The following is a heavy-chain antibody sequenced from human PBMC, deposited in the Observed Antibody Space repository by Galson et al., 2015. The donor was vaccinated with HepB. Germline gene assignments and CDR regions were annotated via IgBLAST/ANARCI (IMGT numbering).Heavy chain of an antibody. V-gene: IGHV3-30*18. CDR2: ISYDGSNK. CDR3: AKDRLDSRELVDYYYGMDV. J-gene: IGHJ6*02. D-gene: IGHD2-8*02. CDR1: GFTFSSYG. Sequence: LRLSCAASGFTFSSYGMHWVRQAPGKGLEWVAVISYDGSNKYYADSVKGRFTISRDNSKNTLYLQMNSLRAEDTAVYYCAKDRLDSRELVDYYYGMDVWGQGTTVTVSS.